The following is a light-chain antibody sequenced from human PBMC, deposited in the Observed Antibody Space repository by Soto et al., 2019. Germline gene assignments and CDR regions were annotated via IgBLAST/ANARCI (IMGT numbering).Light chain of an antibody. CDR3: HQYNTWRTWT. J-gene: IGKJ1*01. CDR2: GAS. V-gene: IGKV3-15*01. CDR1: QSVSSN. Sequence: EIVMTQSPATLSVSPGERATLSCRASQSVSSNLAWYQQTPGQAPRLLIYGASTMATGIPARFSGSGSGTEFTRTISRLQSEDFAVYHCHQYNTWRTWTLGKGNKVEI.